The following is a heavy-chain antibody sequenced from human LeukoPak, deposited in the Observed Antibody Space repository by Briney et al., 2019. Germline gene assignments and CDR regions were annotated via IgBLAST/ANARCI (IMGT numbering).Heavy chain of an antibody. CDR2: ISTSGTT. CDR3: ASEDSSGSWGFDY. V-gene: IGHV4-61*02. Sequence: PSETLSLTCTVSGGSISSGSYYWSWIRQPAGKGLEWIGRISTSGTTNYDPSLKSRVTISVDTSKNHFSLKLSSVTAADTAVYYCASEDSSGSWGFDYWGQGTLVTVSS. D-gene: IGHD3-22*01. J-gene: IGHJ4*02. CDR1: GGSISSGSYY.